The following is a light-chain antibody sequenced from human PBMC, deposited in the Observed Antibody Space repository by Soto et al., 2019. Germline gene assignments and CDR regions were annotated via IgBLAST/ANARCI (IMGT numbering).Light chain of an antibody. J-gene: IGLJ3*02. CDR3: CSYAGTSWV. CDR1: SSDVGSYNL. Sequence: QSVLTQPASVSGSPGQSITISCTGTSSDVGSYNLVSWYQQHPGKAPKLMIYGVTKWPSGVSNRFSGSKSGNTASLTISGLQAEDEADYYCCSYAGTSWVFGGGTKLTVL. CDR2: GVT. V-gene: IGLV2-23*02.